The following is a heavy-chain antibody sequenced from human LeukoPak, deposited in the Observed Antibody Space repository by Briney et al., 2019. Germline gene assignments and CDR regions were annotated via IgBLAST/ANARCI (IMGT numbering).Heavy chain of an antibody. V-gene: IGHV4-59*01. Sequence: SETLSLTCTVSGGSISSYYWSWIRPPPGKGLEWIGYIYYSGSTNYNPSLKSRVTISVDTSKNQFSLKLSSVTAADTAVYYCARVYGGNSGDYFDYWGQGTLVTVSS. CDR1: GGSISSYY. CDR3: ARVYGGNSGDYFDY. D-gene: IGHD4-23*01. CDR2: IYYSGST. J-gene: IGHJ4*02.